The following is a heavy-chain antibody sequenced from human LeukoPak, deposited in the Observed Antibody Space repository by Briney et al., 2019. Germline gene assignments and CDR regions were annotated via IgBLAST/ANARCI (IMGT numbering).Heavy chain of an antibody. V-gene: IGHV4-59*01. D-gene: IGHD3-10*01. CDR2: IYYTGST. J-gene: IGHJ3*02. Sequence: PSETLSLTCTVSGGSISNYFWSWIRQPAGKGLEWIGYIYYTGSTNYNPSLKSRVTISVGTSKNQFSLKLSSVTAADTAVYYCARPSRSISTAGAFDIWGQGTMVTVSS. CDR1: GGSISNYF. CDR3: ARPSRSISTAGAFDI.